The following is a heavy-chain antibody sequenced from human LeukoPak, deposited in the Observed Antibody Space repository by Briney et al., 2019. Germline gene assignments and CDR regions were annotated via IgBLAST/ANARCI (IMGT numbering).Heavy chain of an antibody. J-gene: IGHJ6*02. D-gene: IGHD1-1*01. V-gene: IGHV3-7*04. CDR3: ARETAGLDV. CDR1: GFTFSSYC. Sequence: PGGSLRLSCVASGFTFSSYCMSWVRQAPGKGLEWVANIKEDGSEKYYVDSVKGRYTISRDNAKNSLYLQMNSLRAEDTAVYYCARETAGLDVWGQGTTVTVSS. CDR2: IKEDGSEK.